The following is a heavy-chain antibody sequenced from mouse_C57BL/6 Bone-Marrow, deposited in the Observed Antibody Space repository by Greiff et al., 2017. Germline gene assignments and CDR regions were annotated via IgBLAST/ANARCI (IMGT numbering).Heavy chain of an antibody. Sequence: EVKLMESGGGLVKPGGSLKLSCAASGFTFSDYGMHWVRQAPEKGLEWFAYISSGSSTIYYADTVKGRFTISSDNAKNTLFLQMTSLRSEDTAMYYGARRWLLPYAMDYWGQGTSVTGSS. V-gene: IGHV5-17*01. CDR1: GFTFSDYG. D-gene: IGHD2-3*01. J-gene: IGHJ4*01. CDR2: ISSGSSTI. CDR3: ARRWLLPYAMDY.